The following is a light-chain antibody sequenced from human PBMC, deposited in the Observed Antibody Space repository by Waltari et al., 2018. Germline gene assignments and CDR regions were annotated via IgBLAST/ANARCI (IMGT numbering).Light chain of an antibody. J-gene: IGLJ1*01. CDR3: CSYAGNSIYV. CDR2: EVN. V-gene: IGLV2-23*02. CDR1: SSDVGNYTL. Sequence: QSALTQPAPVSGSPAQSITISCTVSSSDVGNYTLVSCYQHNPGKAPKLTIFEVNQWPSGVSNRFSGSKSGNTASLTISGLQAEDEADYHCCSYAGNSIYVFGTGTKVTVL.